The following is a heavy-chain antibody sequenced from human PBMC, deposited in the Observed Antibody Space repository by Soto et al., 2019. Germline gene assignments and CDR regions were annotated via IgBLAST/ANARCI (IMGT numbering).Heavy chain of an antibody. CDR2: ISSTTNYI. J-gene: IGHJ4*02. CDR3: ARESEDLTSNFDY. Sequence: GGSLRLSCAASGFTFTRYSMNWVRQAPGKGLEWVSSISSTTNYIYYADSMKGRFTVSRDNAKNSVYLDMNSLSAEDTAVYYCARESEDLTSNFDYWGQGTLVTVSS. V-gene: IGHV3-21*01. CDR1: GFTFTRYS.